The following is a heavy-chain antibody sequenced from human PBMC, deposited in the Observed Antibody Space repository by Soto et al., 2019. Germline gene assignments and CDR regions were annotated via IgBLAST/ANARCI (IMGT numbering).Heavy chain of an antibody. CDR2: ISSTTNYI. J-gene: IGHJ4*02. CDR3: ARESEDLTSNFDY. Sequence: GGSLRLSCAASGFTFTRYSMNWVRQAPGKGLEWVSSISSTTNYIYYADSMKGRFTVSRDNAKNSVYLDMNSLSAEDTAVYYCARESEDLTSNFDYWGQGTLVTVSS. V-gene: IGHV3-21*01. CDR1: GFTFTRYS.